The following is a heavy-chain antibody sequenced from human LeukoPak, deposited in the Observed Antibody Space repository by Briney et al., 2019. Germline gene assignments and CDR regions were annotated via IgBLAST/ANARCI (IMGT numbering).Heavy chain of an antibody. CDR3: ARDGHYGSGSYGSLGYYYYYMDV. Sequence: GGSLRLSCAASGFTFSSYAMHWVRQAPGKGLEYVSAISSNGGSTYYANSVKGRFTISRDNSKNTLYLQMGSLRAEDMAVYYCARDGHYGSGSYGSLGYYYYYMDVWGKGTTVTISS. V-gene: IGHV3-64*01. J-gene: IGHJ6*03. CDR1: GFTFSSYA. D-gene: IGHD3-10*01. CDR2: ISSNGGST.